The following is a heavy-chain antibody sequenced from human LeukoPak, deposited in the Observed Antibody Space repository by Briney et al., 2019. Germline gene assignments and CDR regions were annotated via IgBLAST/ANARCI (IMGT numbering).Heavy chain of an antibody. V-gene: IGHV3-9*01. CDR2: ISWNSGSI. CDR1: GFTFDDYA. CDR3: AKGAPVAAAGKGIDY. D-gene: IGHD6-13*01. Sequence: GGSLRLSCAASGFTFDDYAMHWVRQAPGKGLEWVSGISWNSGSIGYADSVKGRFTISRDNAKNSLYLQMNSLRAEDTALYYCAKGAPVAAAGKGIDYWGRGTLVTVSS. J-gene: IGHJ4*02.